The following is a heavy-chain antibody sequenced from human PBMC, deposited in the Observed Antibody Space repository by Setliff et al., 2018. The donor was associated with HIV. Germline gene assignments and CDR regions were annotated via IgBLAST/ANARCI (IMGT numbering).Heavy chain of an antibody. V-gene: IGHV3-23*01. J-gene: IGHJ4*02. Sequence: GGSLRLSCAASQFTFSSYAMSWVRQAPGKGLEWVSGISGTGGTTYSTDSVKGRFTISRDNAKNTLYLQMNSLRAEDTAVYFCVRAPPNSEYWGRGTLVTVSS. CDR2: ISGTGGTT. CDR1: QFTFSSYA. CDR3: VRAPPNSEY.